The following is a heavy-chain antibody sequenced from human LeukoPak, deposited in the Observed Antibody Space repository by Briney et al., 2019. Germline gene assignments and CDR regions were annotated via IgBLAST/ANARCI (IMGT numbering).Heavy chain of an antibody. CDR1: GSSFTSYW. J-gene: IGHJ6*03. Sequence: GESLKISCKASGSSFTSYWIAWVRQMPGRGLEWMGIIYPSDSDTRYSPSFQGQVTISADKSISTAYLQWSSLKASDTAMYYCASRYCSGGGCYGDYYYMDVWGKGTTVTVSS. D-gene: IGHD2-15*01. V-gene: IGHV5-51*01. CDR2: IYPSDSDT. CDR3: ASRYCSGGGCYGDYYYMDV.